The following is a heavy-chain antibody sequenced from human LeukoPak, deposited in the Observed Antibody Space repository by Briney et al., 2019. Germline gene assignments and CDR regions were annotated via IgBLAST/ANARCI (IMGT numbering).Heavy chain of an antibody. V-gene: IGHV3-21*01. Sequence: GGSLRLSCAASGFTFSSYSMNWVRQAPGKGPEWVSSISSSSSYIYYADSVKGRFTISRDNAKNSLYLQMNSLRAEDTAVYYCTTYSVGATIHSTFDFWGQGALVTVSS. CDR2: ISSSSSYI. D-gene: IGHD1-26*01. J-gene: IGHJ4*02. CDR1: GFTFSSYS. CDR3: TTYSVGATIHSTFDF.